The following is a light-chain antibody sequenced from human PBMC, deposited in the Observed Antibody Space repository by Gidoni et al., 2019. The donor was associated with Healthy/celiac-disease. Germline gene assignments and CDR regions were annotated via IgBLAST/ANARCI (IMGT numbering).Light chain of an antibody. CDR2: DAS. V-gene: IGKV1-5*01. CDR1: QSISSW. J-gene: IGKJ2*01. CDR3: QQYNSYPNT. Sequence: DIQMTQSPSTLSASVGDRVTITCRASQSISSWLAWYQQKPGKAPKLLIYDASSLESGVPSRFSGSGSGTEFTLTISSLQPDDFATYYCQQYNSYPNTFXQXTKLEIK.